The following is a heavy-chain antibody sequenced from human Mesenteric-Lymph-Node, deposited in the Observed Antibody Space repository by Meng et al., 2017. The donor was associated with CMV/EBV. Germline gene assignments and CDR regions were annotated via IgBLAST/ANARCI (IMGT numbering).Heavy chain of an antibody. CDR3: ARQFSSGSYYYYYYGMDV. CDR1: GYIFTSYY. Sequence: ASVKVSCKASGYIFTSYYMHWVRQAPGQGFEWMGVINPSSASTTYAQGFQGRVTMTRDTSTSTVYMELSSLRSEDTAVYYCARQFSSGSYYYYYYGMDVWGQGTTVTVSS. D-gene: IGHD3-10*01. V-gene: IGHV1-46*01. J-gene: IGHJ6*02. CDR2: INPSSAST.